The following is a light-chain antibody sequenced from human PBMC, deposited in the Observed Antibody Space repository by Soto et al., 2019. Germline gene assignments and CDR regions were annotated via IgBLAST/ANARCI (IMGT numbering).Light chain of an antibody. J-gene: IGKJ2*02. CDR2: KAS. CDR1: QSISSW. V-gene: IGKV1-5*03. CDR3: QQSRGT. Sequence: DIQMTQSPSTLSASVGDRVTITCRASQSISSWLAWYQQKPGKAPKLLIYKASSLESGVPSRFSGSGSGTEFTLTISSLRPDDFATYYCQQSRGTFGQGTKLEIK.